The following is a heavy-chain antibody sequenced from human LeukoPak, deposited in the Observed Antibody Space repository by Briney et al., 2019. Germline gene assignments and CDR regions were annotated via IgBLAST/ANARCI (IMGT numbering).Heavy chain of an antibody. Sequence: PGGSLRLSCAASGFTFGSYAMHWVRQTPGKGLEWVAVISYDGSNKYYADSVKGRFTISRDNSKNTLYLQMNSLRAEDTAVYYCARVRYDSSGYFDYWGQGTLVTVSS. D-gene: IGHD3-22*01. CDR2: ISYDGSNK. CDR1: GFTFGSYA. J-gene: IGHJ4*02. CDR3: ARVRYDSSGYFDY. V-gene: IGHV3-30-3*01.